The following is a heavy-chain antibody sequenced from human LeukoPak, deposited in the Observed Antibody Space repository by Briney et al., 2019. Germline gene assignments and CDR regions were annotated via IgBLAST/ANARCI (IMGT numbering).Heavy chain of an antibody. J-gene: IGHJ5*02. D-gene: IGHD2-15*01. CDR1: GFTFSSYG. V-gene: IGHV3-33*08. CDR3: ARDGGGWFDP. Sequence: PGGSLRLSCAASGFTFSSYGMHWVRQAPGKGLEWVAVIWYDGSNKYYADSVKGRFTISRDNSKNTVYLQMNSLRVEDTAVYYCARDGGGWFDPWGQGTLVIVSS. CDR2: IWYDGSNK.